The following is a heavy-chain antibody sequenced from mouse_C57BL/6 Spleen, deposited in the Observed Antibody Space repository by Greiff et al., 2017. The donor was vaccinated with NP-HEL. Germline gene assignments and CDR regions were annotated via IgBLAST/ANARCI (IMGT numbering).Heavy chain of an antibody. Sequence: QVQLQQSGAELVRPGASVTLSCKASGYTFTDYEMHWVKQTPVHGLEWIGAIDPETGGTAYNQKFKGKAILTADKSSSTAYMELRSLTSEDSAVYDCTRGGLSTMVTTGGYYFDYWGQGTTLTVSS. J-gene: IGHJ2*01. V-gene: IGHV1-15*01. CDR3: TRGGLSTMVTTGGYYFDY. D-gene: IGHD2-2*01. CDR2: IDPETGGT. CDR1: GYTFTDYE.